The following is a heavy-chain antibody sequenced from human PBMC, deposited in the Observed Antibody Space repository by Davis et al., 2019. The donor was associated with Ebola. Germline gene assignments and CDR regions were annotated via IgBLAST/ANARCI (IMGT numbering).Heavy chain of an antibody. Sequence: ASVKVSCKTSGYIFSNYYMHWVRQAPGQGLEWMGIINPGDRSTTYAQKFRGRITMTTDTSTSTVYMELSSLRSDDTAVYYCGDLYYDTAGYPLGGGLWGQGTLVTVSS. CDR1: GYIFSNYY. V-gene: IGHV1-46*01. CDR2: INPGDRST. J-gene: IGHJ4*02. CDR3: GDLYYDTAGYPLGGGL. D-gene: IGHD3-16*01.